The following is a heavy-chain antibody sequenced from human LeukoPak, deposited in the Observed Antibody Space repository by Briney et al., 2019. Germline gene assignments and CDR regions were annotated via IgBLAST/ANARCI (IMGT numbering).Heavy chain of an antibody. Sequence: GESLKISCKISGYDFTTYWIGWVRQMPGKGLECMGIIWPGDSDTRYSPSFQGQVTISADKSISTAYLQWSSLKASDTAMYYCARAWAVAGIKVDYWGQGTLVTVSS. CDR2: IWPGDSDT. CDR3: ARAWAVAGIKVDY. V-gene: IGHV5-51*01. D-gene: IGHD6-19*01. J-gene: IGHJ4*02. CDR1: GYDFTTYW.